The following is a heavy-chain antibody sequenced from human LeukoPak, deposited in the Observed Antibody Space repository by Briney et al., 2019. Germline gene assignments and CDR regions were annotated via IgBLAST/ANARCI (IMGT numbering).Heavy chain of an antibody. Sequence: GGSLRLSCAASGFTFSSYAMSWVRQAPGKGLEWVSAISGSGGSTYYADSVKGRFTISRDNSKNTLYLQMNSLRAEDTAVYYCAKPSEDSSGWYDAFDIWGQGTMLTVSS. CDR1: GFTFSSYA. V-gene: IGHV3-23*01. J-gene: IGHJ3*02. CDR2: ISGSGGST. D-gene: IGHD6-19*01. CDR3: AKPSEDSSGWYDAFDI.